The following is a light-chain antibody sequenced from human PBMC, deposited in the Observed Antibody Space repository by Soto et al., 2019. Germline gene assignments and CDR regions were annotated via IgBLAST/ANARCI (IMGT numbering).Light chain of an antibody. CDR2: EAS. CDR1: QSISTW. CDR3: QQYNSSPLT. Sequence: DIQMTQSPSTLSASVGDRVTITCRANQSISTWLAWYQQKPGKAPKVLIYEASTLKSRVPSRFSGGGSGPEFTLIISSLQPNDFATYYCQQYNSSPLTFGGGTKVEIK. J-gene: IGKJ4*02. V-gene: IGKV1-5*01.